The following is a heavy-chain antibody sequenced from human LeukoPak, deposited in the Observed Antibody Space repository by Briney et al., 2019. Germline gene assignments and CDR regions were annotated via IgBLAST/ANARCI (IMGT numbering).Heavy chain of an antibody. CDR3: ARDTGALVTHFDY. CDR1: GFTFRSYW. V-gene: IGHV3-7*03. J-gene: IGHJ4*02. D-gene: IGHD5-18*01. Sequence: GGSLRLSCAASGFTFRSYWMSWVRQAPGKGLEWVANIKHDEVEKYHVDSVKGRFTISRDNARNSLYLQMNSLRAEDTGVYYCARDTGALVTHFDYWGQGTLVTVSS. CDR2: IKHDEVEK.